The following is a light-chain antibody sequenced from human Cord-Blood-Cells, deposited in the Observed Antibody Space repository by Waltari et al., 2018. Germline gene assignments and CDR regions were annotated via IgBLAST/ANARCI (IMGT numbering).Light chain of an antibody. CDR1: SSDVGGHNY. Sequence: QSALTQPASVSGSPGQSITISCTGTSSDVGGHNYVSWYHEHPGKAPKLMSYEVSNRPSGVSNRFSGSKSGNTASLTISGLQAEDEADYYCSSYTSSSTVVFGGGTKLTVL. CDR2: EVS. V-gene: IGLV2-14*01. J-gene: IGLJ2*01. CDR3: SSYTSSSTVV.